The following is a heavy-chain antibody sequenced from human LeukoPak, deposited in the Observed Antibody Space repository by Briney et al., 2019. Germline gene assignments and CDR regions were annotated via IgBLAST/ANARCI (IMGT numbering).Heavy chain of an antibody. CDR1: GFTFSNYW. D-gene: IGHD6-13*01. V-gene: IGHV3-74*01. J-gene: IGHJ4*02. CDR2: INTDGSGR. Sequence: PGGSLRLSCAASGFTFSNYWMPWVRHAPGKGLVWVSRINTDGSGRNYADSVKGRFTISRDNSKNTLYLQMNSLRAEDTAVYYCAKGALAKEGSSWFDYWGQGTLVTVSS. CDR3: AKGALAKEGSSWFDY.